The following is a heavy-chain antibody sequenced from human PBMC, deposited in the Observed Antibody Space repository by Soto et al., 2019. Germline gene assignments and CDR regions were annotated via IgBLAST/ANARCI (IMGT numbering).Heavy chain of an antibody. D-gene: IGHD3-10*01. Sequence: GASVKVSCKASGYTFTGYYMHWVRQAPGQGLEWMGWINPNSGGTNYAQKFQGWVTMTRDTSISTAHMELSRLRSDDTAVYYCARGSYYYGSGEPFDIWGQGTMVTVSS. CDR1: GYTFTGYY. J-gene: IGHJ3*02. CDR2: INPNSGGT. V-gene: IGHV1-2*04. CDR3: ARGSYYYGSGEPFDI.